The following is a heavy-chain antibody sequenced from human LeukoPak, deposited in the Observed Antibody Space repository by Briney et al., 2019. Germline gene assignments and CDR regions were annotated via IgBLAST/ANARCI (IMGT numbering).Heavy chain of an antibody. CDR3: ATNPGGYCSSSNCYGEAP. CDR1: GGSFSGYY. V-gene: IGHV4-34*01. CDR2: INHGGST. D-gene: IGHD2-2*01. Sequence: PSETLSLTCAVYGGSFSGYYWSWIRQPPGKGLEWIGEINHGGSTNYNPSLKSRVTISADTSRKQFSLKLSSVTAADSAVYYCATNPGGYCSSSNCYGEAPWGQGTLVTVSS. J-gene: IGHJ5*02.